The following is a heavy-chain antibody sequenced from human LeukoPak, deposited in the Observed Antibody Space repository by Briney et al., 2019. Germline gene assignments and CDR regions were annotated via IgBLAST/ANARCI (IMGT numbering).Heavy chain of an antibody. D-gene: IGHD3-22*01. CDR3: AKEVGYDSSGYDDY. CDR2: ISAYNGNT. Sequence: GASVKVSCKASGYTFTSYGISWVRQAPGQGLEWMGWISAYNGNTNYAQKLQGRVTMTTDTSTSTAYMELRSLRAEDTAVYYCAKEVGYDSSGYDDYWGQGTLVTVSS. V-gene: IGHV1-18*01. CDR1: GYTFTSYG. J-gene: IGHJ4*02.